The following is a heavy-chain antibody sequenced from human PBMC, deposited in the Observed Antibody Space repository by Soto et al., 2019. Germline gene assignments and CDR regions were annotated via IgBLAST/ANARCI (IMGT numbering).Heavy chain of an antibody. CDR1: GGSISSYY. J-gene: IGHJ5*02. CDR2: IYYSGST. D-gene: IGHD2-15*01. CDR3: ARGRVVVVAATYWFDP. V-gene: IGHV4-59*12. Sequence: PSETLSLTCTVSGGSISSYYWSWIRQPPGKGLEWIGYIYYSGSTYYNPSLKSRVTISVDTSKNQFSLKPISVTAADTAVYYCARGRVVVVAATYWFDPWGQGTLVTVPS.